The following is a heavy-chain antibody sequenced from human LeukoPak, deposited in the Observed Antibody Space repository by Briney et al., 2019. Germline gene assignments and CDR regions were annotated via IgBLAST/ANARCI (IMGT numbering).Heavy chain of an antibody. J-gene: IGHJ4*02. CDR2: IIPIFGTA. Sequence: SVKVSCKASGGTFSSYAISWVRQAPGQGLEWMGGIIPIFGTANYAQKFQGRVTITADESTSTAYMELSSLRSEDTAVYYCARDGWVRGYCSSTSCYMTLDYWGQGTLVTVSS. D-gene: IGHD2-2*02. CDR1: GGTFSSYA. CDR3: ARDGWVRGYCSSTSCYMTLDY. V-gene: IGHV1-69*13.